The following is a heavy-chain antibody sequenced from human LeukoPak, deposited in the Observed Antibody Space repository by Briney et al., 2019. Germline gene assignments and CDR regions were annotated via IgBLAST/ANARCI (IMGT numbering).Heavy chain of an antibody. CDR2: IYYSGSA. CDR3: ARGGRYYYDSSGYYLL. Sequence: SETLSLTCTVSGGSISSYYWSWIRQPPGKGLEWLGYIYYSGSANYNPSLKSRVSISLVPFKNQFSLNLSSVTDGDTAVYYCARGGRYYYDSSGYYLLWGQGTLVTVSS. CDR1: GGSISSYY. J-gene: IGHJ4*02. V-gene: IGHV4-59*01. D-gene: IGHD3-22*01.